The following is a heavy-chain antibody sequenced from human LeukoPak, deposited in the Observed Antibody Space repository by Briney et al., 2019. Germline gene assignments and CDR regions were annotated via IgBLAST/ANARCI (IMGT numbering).Heavy chain of an antibody. V-gene: IGHV3-74*01. CDR2: INSDGSST. Sequence: GGSLRLSCAASGFTFSSYWMHWVRQAPGKGLVWVSRINSDGSSTSYADSVKGRFTISRGNAKNTLYLQMNSLRAEDTAVYYCARVPRDRQQLVHPFDYWGQGTLVTVSS. CDR3: ARVPRDRQQLVHPFDY. J-gene: IGHJ4*02. D-gene: IGHD6-13*01. CDR1: GFTFSSYW.